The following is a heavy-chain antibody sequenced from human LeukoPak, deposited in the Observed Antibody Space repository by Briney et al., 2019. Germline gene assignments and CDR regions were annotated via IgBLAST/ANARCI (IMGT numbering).Heavy chain of an antibody. CDR2: IKEDGSEK. CDR1: GFLLRNSW. CDR3: ARWAESNDY. V-gene: IGHV3-7*05. J-gene: IGHJ4*02. Sequence: GGPLRLSCAASGFLLRNSWMSWLRQAPGKGLEWVANIKEDGSEKYYVDSVKGRFTISRDNAKNSLYLQMNSLRAEDTAVYYCARWAESNDYWGQGTLVTVSS.